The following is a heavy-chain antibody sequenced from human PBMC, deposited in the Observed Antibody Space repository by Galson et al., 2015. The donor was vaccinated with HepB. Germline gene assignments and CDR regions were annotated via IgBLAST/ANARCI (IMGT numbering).Heavy chain of an antibody. CDR1: GGSISSSSYY. CDR2: IYHSGST. Sequence: SETLSLTCTVSGGSISSSSYYWGWIRQPPGKGLEWIGSIYHSGSTYYNPSLKSRVTISVDTSKNQFSLKLSSVTAADTAVYYCARVKGRSGDTPDYWGQGTLVTVSS. V-gene: IGHV4-39*07. D-gene: IGHD7-27*01. CDR3: ARVKGRSGDTPDY. J-gene: IGHJ4*02.